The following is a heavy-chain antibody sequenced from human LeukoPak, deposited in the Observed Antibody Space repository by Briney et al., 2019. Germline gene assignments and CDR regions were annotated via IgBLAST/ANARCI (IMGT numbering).Heavy chain of an antibody. J-gene: IGHJ5*02. V-gene: IGHV4-30-2*01. CDR3: SRADYYDSSGYGTWFDP. CDR2: TYHRGST. Sequence: SETLSLTCAVSGGSISTGVYCWSWIGRPPGKGLEWIGYTYHRGSTSYNPSLKSRVTISVDKSKTQFSLKLSSVTAAGTAVYCCSRADYYDSSGYGTWFDPWGQGTLVTVSS. CDR1: GGSISTGVYC. D-gene: IGHD3-22*01.